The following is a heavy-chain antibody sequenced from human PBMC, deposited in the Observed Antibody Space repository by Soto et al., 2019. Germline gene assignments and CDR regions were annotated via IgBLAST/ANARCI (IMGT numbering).Heavy chain of an antibody. J-gene: IGHJ4*02. D-gene: IGHD3-22*01. Sequence: SVKVSCKASGGTFSSYAISWVRQAPGQRLEWMGGIIPIFGTANYAQKFQGRVTITADESTSTAYMELSSLRSEDTAVYYCAADYYDTSGYYFAYWGQGTLVTVSS. V-gene: IGHV1-69*13. CDR1: GGTFSSYA. CDR3: AADYYDTSGYYFAY. CDR2: IIPIFGTA.